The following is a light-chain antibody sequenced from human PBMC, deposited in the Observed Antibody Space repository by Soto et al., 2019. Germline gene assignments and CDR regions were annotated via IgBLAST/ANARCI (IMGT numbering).Light chain of an antibody. V-gene: IGKV4-1*01. CDR1: QSVLYSSNNKNY. CDR2: WAS. J-gene: IGKJ5*01. Sequence: IVMTQSPDSLAVSLGERATINCKSSQSVLYSSNNKNYLDWYQQKPGQPPKLLIYWASTRESGVPDRFSGSGSGADFTLTISSLQAEDVAVYYCQQYYSTPITFGQGTRLEIK. CDR3: QQYYSTPIT.